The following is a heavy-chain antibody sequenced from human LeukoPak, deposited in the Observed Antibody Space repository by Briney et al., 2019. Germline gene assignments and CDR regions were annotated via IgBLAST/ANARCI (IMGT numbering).Heavy chain of an antibody. J-gene: IGHJ5*02. CDR3: ARDRDYYDSSGYYINWFDP. CDR2: INWNGGST. V-gene: IGHV3-20*03. D-gene: IGHD3-22*01. Sequence: WIRQPPGKGLEWVSGINWNGGSTGYADSVKGRFTISRDNAKNSLYLQMNSLRAEDTALYYCARDRDYYDSSGYYINWFDPWGQGTLVTVSS.